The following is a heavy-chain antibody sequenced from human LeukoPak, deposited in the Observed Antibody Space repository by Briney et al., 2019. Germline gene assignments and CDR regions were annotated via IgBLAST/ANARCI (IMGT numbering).Heavy chain of an antibody. CDR1: GFTFSDYN. Sequence: GGSLRLSCAASGFTFSDYNMNWVRQAPGKGLEWVSYITNGGSTIHHADSVKGRFTISRDNAKKTLYLQMNSLRAEDTAVYYCARSIGLTGGGVDVWGQGTTVAVSS. V-gene: IGHV3-11*01. D-gene: IGHD3-9*01. CDR2: ITNGGSTI. J-gene: IGHJ6*02. CDR3: ARSIGLTGGGVDV.